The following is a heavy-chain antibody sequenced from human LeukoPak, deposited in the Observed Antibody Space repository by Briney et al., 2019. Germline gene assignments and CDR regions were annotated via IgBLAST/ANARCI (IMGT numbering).Heavy chain of an antibody. D-gene: IGHD3-10*01. V-gene: IGHV4-39*07. CDR3: ARVPPPGATAYGAVDS. J-gene: IGHJ5*01. CDR2: VDHSGRT. Sequence: SETLSLTCTVSGGSISSSYYYWGWIRQSPGKGLEWIGEVDHSGRTNYNPSLKSRLTMSVDTSKNQFSLKLTSVTAADTAIYYCARVPPPGATAYGAVDSWGRGTLVTVSS. CDR1: GGSISSSYYY.